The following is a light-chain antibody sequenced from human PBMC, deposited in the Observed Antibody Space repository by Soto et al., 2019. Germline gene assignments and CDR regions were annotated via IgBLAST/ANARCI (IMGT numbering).Light chain of an antibody. Sequence: QSALTQPPSASGSPGQSVTISCTGISSEVGGYDCVSWYQQHPGKAPKLMIYEVSKRPSGVPDRFSGSKSGNMASLTVSGLQAEDEADYYCSSYAGSNNFVFGTGTKATVL. CDR2: EVS. CDR1: SSEVGGYDC. CDR3: SSYAGSNNFV. V-gene: IGLV2-8*01. J-gene: IGLJ1*01.